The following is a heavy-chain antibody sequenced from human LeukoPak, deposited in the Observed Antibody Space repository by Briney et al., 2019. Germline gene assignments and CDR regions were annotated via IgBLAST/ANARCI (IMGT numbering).Heavy chain of an antibody. CDR1: GFTLYTFGSYW. CDR2: IQNDGSGT. V-gene: IGHV3-74*01. D-gene: IGHD3-10*01. CDR3: VRGGFGHAMDV. J-gene: IGHJ6*02. Sequence: PGGSLRLSCAASGFTLYTFGSYWMHWVRQAPGKGLVWVSVIQNDGSGTNYADSLKGRTTISRDNAKNTLYLQMTSLGAEDTGVYYCVRGGFGHAMDVWGQGTTVIVSS.